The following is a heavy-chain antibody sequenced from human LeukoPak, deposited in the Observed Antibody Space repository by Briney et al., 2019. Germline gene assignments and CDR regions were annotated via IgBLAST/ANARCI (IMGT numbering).Heavy chain of an antibody. J-gene: IGHJ4*02. CDR1: GFTFSSYN. V-gene: IGHV3-21*01. Sequence: GGSLRLSCAASGFTFSSYNMNWVRQARGKGLEWVSSISSSSSYIYYADSVKGRFTISRDNAKNSLYLQMNSLRAEDTAIYYCARDFFDYWGQGTLVTVSS. CDR2: ISSSSSYI. CDR3: ARDFFDY.